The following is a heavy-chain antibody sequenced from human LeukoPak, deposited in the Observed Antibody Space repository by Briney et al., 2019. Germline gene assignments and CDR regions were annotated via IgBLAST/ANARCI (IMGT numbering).Heavy chain of an antibody. CDR1: GFTFTSHA. CDR2: ISGSGGST. Sequence: GGSLRLSCATSGFTFTSHAMPWVRQAPGKGLEWVSGISGSGGSTYYADSVKGRFTISRDNSKNTLYLQMNSLRAEDTAVYYCAKDTRYSSSWYFDYWGQGTLVTVSS. J-gene: IGHJ4*02. CDR3: AKDTRYSSSWYFDY. V-gene: IGHV3-23*01. D-gene: IGHD6-13*01.